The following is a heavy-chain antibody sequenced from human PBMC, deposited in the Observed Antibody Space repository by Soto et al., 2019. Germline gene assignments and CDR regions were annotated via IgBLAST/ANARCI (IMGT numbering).Heavy chain of an antibody. Sequence: GGSLRLSCAASGFIFISYAMSWVRQAPGKGLEWVSAISGSGGSTYYADSVKGRFTISRDNSKNTLYLQMNSLRAEDTAVYYCAKENGYSSSWFEFDYWGQGTLVTVSS. CDR2: ISGSGGST. D-gene: IGHD6-13*01. CDR3: AKENGYSSSWFEFDY. CDR1: GFIFISYA. V-gene: IGHV3-23*01. J-gene: IGHJ4*02.